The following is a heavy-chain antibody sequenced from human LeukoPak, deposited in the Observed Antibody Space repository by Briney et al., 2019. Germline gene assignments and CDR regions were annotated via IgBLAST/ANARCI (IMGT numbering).Heavy chain of an antibody. J-gene: IGHJ4*02. V-gene: IGHV3-23*01. D-gene: IGHD2-8*02. Sequence: GGSLRLSCGASGFTFSTFTMIWVRQPPGKGLEWVSSIFPSGGEIHYADSVRGRFTISRDNSKSTLSLQMNSLRAEDTAIYYCATYRQVLLPFESWGQGTLVTVSS. CDR1: GFTFSTFT. CDR2: IFPSGGEI. CDR3: ATYRQVLLPFES.